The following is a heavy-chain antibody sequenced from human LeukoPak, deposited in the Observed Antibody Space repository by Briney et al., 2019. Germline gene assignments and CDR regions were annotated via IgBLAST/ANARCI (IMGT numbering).Heavy chain of an antibody. J-gene: IGHJ4*02. CDR2: ISAYNGNT. CDR3: AREGVGYCSGGSCQKFALDY. CDR1: GYTFTSYG. V-gene: IGHV1-18*01. Sequence: ASVKVSCKASGYTFTSYGISWVRQAPGQGLEWMGWISAYNGNTNYAQKLQGRVTMTTDTSTGTAYMELRSLRSDDTAVYYCAREGVGYCSGGSCQKFALDYWGQGTLVTVSS. D-gene: IGHD2-15*01.